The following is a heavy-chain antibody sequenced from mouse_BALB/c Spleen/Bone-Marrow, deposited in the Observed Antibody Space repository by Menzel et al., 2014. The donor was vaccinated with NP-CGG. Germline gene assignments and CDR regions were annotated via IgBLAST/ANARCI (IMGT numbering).Heavy chain of an antibody. CDR1: GYSFTGYY. J-gene: IGHJ1*01. CDR2: VNPNNGGT. CDR3: ARGYGNYWYFDV. D-gene: IGHD2-1*01. V-gene: IGHV1-26*01. Sequence: EVKLQESGPDLVEPGASVKISCKASGYSFTGYYMHWVKQSHGKSLEWIGRVNPNNGGTSYNQKFKGKAILTVDQSSSTAYMELRSLRSEDSAVYYCARGYGNYWYFDVWGAGTTVTVSS.